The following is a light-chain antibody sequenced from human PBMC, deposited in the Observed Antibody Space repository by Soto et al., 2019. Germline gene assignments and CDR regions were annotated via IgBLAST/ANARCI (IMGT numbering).Light chain of an antibody. Sequence: EIEVTQSPATLSLSPGERATLSFRTSQSVGSYLAWYQKKPGQAPRLLIYDASNRATGIPARFSGGGSGRDFPLTISSLEPEDFAVYYCQQRSNWPPLTFGGGTKVEI. J-gene: IGKJ4*01. CDR3: QQRSNWPPLT. V-gene: IGKV3-11*02. CDR1: QSVGSY. CDR2: DAS.